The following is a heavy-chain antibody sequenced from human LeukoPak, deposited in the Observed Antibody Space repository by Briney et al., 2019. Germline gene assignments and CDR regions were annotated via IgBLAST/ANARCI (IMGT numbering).Heavy chain of an antibody. D-gene: IGHD3-16*02. CDR3: ARGSRGDVWGSYRSPFDY. Sequence: PSETLSLTCTVSGGSISGYYWSWSRQPPGKGVEWIGNLFHTRGAWYKSSLKSRVTTSVDTSKNEFSLRLSSVTAADTAVYYCARGSRGDVWGSYRSPFDYWGQGTLVTVSS. CDR2: LFHTRGA. J-gene: IGHJ4*02. CDR1: GGSISGYY. V-gene: IGHV4-59*12.